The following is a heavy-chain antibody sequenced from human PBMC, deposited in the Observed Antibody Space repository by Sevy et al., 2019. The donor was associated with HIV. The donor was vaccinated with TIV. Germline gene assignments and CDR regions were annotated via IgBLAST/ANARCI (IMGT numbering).Heavy chain of an antibody. Sequence: GGSLRLSCTASGFTFSNHAMHWVRQGPGKGPEWVAFIRNDGSHEYHADSVKGRFTISRDNSKNTLYLQMNSLRPEDTAVYYCARDRKVLLVVYAIPFDAFDIWGQGTMVTVSS. D-gene: IGHD2-8*02. V-gene: IGHV3-30*02. CDR3: ARDRKVLLVVYAIPFDAFDI. CDR2: IRNDGSHE. CDR1: GFTFSNHA. J-gene: IGHJ3*02.